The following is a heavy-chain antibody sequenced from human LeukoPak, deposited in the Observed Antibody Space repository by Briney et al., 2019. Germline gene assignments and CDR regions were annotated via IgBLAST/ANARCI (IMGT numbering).Heavy chain of an antibody. D-gene: IGHD2-15*01. Sequence: GGSLRLSCAASGFTFSTYGMHWVRQAPGKGLEWVAAISYEGTSKYYADSVKGRFTISRDNSKNTLYLQMNSLRAEDTAVYYCAKGYCSDGSCFRYDYWGQGTLVTVSS. V-gene: IGHV3-30*18. CDR3: AKGYCSDGSCFRYDY. J-gene: IGHJ4*02. CDR2: ISYEGTSK. CDR1: GFTFSTYG.